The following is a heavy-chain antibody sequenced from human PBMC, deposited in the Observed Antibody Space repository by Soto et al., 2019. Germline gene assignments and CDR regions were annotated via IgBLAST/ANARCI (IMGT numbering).Heavy chain of an antibody. CDR3: ARLTNYYGSGTINKGAFDI. V-gene: IGHV2-70*01. J-gene: IGHJ3*02. CDR1: GFSLSTSGMC. CDR2: IDWDDDK. D-gene: IGHD3-10*01. Sequence: SGPTLVNPTQTLTLTCTFSGFSLSTSGMCVSWIRQPPGKALEWLALIDWDDDKYYSTSLKTRLTISKDTSKNQVVLTMTNMDPVDTATYYCARLTNYYGSGTINKGAFDIWGQGTMVTVSS.